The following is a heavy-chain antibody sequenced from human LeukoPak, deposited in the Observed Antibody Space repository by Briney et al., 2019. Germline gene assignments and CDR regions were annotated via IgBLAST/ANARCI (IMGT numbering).Heavy chain of an antibody. CDR3: ARDLAMAGRDLDY. CDR2: ISNSGTII. CDR1: GFAFRYYY. Sequence: GGSLRLSCAASGFAFRYYYMDWIRQAPGKGLEWVAYISNSGTIIYYAESVKGRFTISRDNAKNSLYLQMNSLRAEDTALYYCARDLAMAGRDLDYWGQGTLVTVSS. V-gene: IGHV3-11*01. J-gene: IGHJ4*02. D-gene: IGHD2-8*01.